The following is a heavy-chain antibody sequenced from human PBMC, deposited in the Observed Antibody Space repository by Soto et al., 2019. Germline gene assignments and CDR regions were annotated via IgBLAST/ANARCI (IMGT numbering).Heavy chain of an antibody. V-gene: IGHV4-31*03. Sequence: PSETLSLTCTVSGGSISSGGYYWSWIRQHPGKGLEWIGYIYYSGSTYYNPSLKSRVTISVDTSKNQFSLKLSSVTAADTAVYYCAKNYYGSGISMDGWGQGTTVTVSS. J-gene: IGHJ6*02. CDR2: IYYSGST. CDR1: GGSISSGGYY. D-gene: IGHD3-10*01. CDR3: AKNYYGSGISMDG.